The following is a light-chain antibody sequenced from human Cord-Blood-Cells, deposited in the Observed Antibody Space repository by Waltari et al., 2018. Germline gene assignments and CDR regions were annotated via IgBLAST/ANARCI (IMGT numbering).Light chain of an antibody. CDR2: KAS. CDR1: QSITSW. CDR3: QQYNSYSRT. J-gene: IGKJ2*01. Sequence: DIQMTHSPSTLSAFVGDRVTITCRASQSITSWLARYQQKPGKAPKILIYKASSLESGVPSRFSGSGSGTEFTLTISSLQPDDFATYYCQQYNSYSRTFGQGTKLEIK. V-gene: IGKV1-5*03.